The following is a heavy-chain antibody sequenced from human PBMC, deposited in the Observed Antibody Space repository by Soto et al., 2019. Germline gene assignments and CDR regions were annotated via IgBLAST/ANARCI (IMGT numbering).Heavy chain of an antibody. V-gene: IGHV1-18*01. D-gene: IGHD2-15*01. Sequence: QVQLVQSGAEVKKPGASVKVSCKTSGYTFTTFGITWVRQAPGHGLEWMGWISANIGNTNYAQKLQGRVTMTIDTSTSTSYKELRSLRSDDEAVYYCARDPAVYCSGGSCPSYFDYCGQGTLVTVSS. CDR1: GYTFTTFG. CDR3: ARDPAVYCSGGSCPSYFDY. CDR2: ISANIGNT. J-gene: IGHJ4*02.